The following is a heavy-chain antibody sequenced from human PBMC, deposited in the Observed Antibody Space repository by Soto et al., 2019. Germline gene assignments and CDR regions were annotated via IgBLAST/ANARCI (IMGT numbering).Heavy chain of an antibody. CDR1: GFMFSSYT. CDR3: ARGCSSASCYYY. Sequence: PGGSLRLSCTASGFMFSSYTMNWVRQAPGKGLEWVSSVSFRGDIYYADSLEGRFTISRDDAKNPLYLQMNSLRAEDTAVYYCARGCSSASCYYYWGQGTLVTVSS. CDR2: VSFRGDI. J-gene: IGHJ4*02. V-gene: IGHV3-21*01. D-gene: IGHD2-2*01.